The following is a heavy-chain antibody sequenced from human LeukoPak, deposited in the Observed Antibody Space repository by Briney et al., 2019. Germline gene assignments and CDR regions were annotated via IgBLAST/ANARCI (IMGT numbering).Heavy chain of an antibody. V-gene: IGHV4-59*08. CDR1: GGSISSYY. CDR2: MYYSGST. CDR3: ARLIIDYDSSGYYRTYAFDI. D-gene: IGHD3-22*01. J-gene: IGHJ3*02. Sequence: PSETLSLTCTVSGGSISSYYWSWIRQPPGKGLEWIGYMYYSGSTNYNPSLKSRVTISVETSKNQFSLKLSSVTAADTAVYYCARLIIDYDSSGYYRTYAFDIWGQGTMVTVSS.